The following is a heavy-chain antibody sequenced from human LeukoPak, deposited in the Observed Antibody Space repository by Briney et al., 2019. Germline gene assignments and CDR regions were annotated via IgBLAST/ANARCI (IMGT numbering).Heavy chain of an antibody. CDR1: GGSIINSNW. V-gene: IGHV4-4*02. J-gene: IGHJ4*02. CDR3: ARALIAYYDSSGYYFDY. Sequence: SETLSLTCAVSGGSIINSNWWSWVRQPPGKGLEWIGEIDHSGSTSYNPSLKSRVTMSVDRSQNQFSLRLSTVTAADTAVYYCARALIAYYDSSGYYFDYWGQGTLVTVSS. D-gene: IGHD3-22*01. CDR2: IDHSGST.